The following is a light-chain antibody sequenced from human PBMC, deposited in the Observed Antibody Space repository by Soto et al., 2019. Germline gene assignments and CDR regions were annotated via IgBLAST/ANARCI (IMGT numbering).Light chain of an antibody. Sequence: EIVLTQSPGTLSLSPGERATLSCRASQSVSSTYLAWYQQKPGQAPRLLIYGTSSRVTGIPDRFSGSGSGTDFTLTISRLEPEDFAVYYCQQYGSSPRTFGQGTKVDIK. CDR3: QQYGSSPRT. CDR1: QSVSSTY. J-gene: IGKJ1*01. V-gene: IGKV3-20*01. CDR2: GTS.